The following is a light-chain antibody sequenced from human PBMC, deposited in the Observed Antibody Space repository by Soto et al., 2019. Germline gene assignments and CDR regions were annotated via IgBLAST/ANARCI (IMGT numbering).Light chain of an antibody. J-gene: IGKJ5*01. CDR2: AAS. CDR3: LQHNSYPSIT. V-gene: IGKV1-5*01. Sequence: IQMTQSPSTLSASLGDRVTITCRASQSISSWLAWYQQKPGKAPKRLIYAASSLQSGVPSRFSGSGSGTEFTLTISSLQPQDFATYYCLQHNSYPSITFGQGTRLEIK. CDR1: QSISSW.